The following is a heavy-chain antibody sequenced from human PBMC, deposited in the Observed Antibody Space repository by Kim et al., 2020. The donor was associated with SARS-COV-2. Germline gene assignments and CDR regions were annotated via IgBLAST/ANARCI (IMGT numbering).Heavy chain of an antibody. CDR3: AKWNDYVWGSYRYFDY. CDR2: ISGDGGST. Sequence: GGSLRLSCTSSGGTIDGYAMHWGRQAQGKGMEWVSLISGDGGSTYYADSVKGRFTISRDNSKNSLYLQMNSLRTEDTALYYCAKWNDYVWGSYRYFDYWGQGTLVTVSS. CDR1: GGTIDGYA. J-gene: IGHJ4*02. V-gene: IGHV3-43*02. D-gene: IGHD3-16*02.